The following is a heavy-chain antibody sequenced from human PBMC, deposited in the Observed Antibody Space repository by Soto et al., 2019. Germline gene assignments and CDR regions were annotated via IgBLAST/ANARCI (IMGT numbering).Heavy chain of an antibody. CDR2: ISSSSSTI. V-gene: IGHV3-48*02. Sequence: GGALRLSSAASGFTFISYSMNWVRQAPWKGLEWVSYISSSSSTIYYADSVKGRFTISRDNAKNSLYLQMNSLRDEDTAVYYCARGYEYSSSPDYYYYGMDVWGQGTTVTVSS. CDR1: GFTFISYS. J-gene: IGHJ6*02. D-gene: IGHD6-6*01. CDR3: ARGYEYSSSPDYYYYGMDV.